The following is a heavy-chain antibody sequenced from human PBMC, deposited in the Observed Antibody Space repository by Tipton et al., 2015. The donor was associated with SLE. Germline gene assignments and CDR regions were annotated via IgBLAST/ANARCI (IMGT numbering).Heavy chain of an antibody. CDR3: ARVRPPLSIFGVVKGTDYYYMDV. CDR1: GGSFSGYY. J-gene: IGHJ6*03. V-gene: IGHV4-34*01. Sequence: TLSLTCAVYGGSFSGYYWSWIRQPPGKGLEWIGEINHSGSTNYNPSLKSRVTISVDTSKNQFSLKLSSVTAADTAVYYRARVRPPLSIFGVVKGTDYYYMDVWGKGTTVTVSS. CDR2: INHSGST. D-gene: IGHD3-3*01.